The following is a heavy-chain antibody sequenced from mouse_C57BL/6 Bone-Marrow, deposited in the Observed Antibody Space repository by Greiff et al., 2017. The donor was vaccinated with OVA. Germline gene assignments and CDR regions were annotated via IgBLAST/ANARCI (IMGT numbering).Heavy chain of an antibody. V-gene: IGHV1-76*01. CDR3: ARADYDGSSYDAMDY. CDR2: IYPGSGNT. Sequence: VQLQQSGAELVRPGASVKLSCKASGYTFTDYYINWVKQRPGQGLEWIARIYPGSGNTYYNEKFKGKATLTAEKSSSTAYMQLSSLTSEDSAVYFCARADYDGSSYDAMDYWGQGTSVTVSS. D-gene: IGHD1-1*01. CDR1: GYTFTDYY. J-gene: IGHJ4*01.